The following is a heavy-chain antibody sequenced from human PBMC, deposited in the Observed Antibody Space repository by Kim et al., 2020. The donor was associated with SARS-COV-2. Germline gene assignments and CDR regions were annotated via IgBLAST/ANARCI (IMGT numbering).Heavy chain of an antibody. CDR3: ARDGGSSAWLNWFDP. Sequence: ASVKVSCKASRYTFTGYYMHWVRQAPGQGLEWMGRINPNSGGTNYAQKFQGRVTMTRDTSITTAYMELSRLRSDDTAVYYCARDGGSSAWLNWFDPWGQGTLVTVSS. CDR1: RYTFTGYY. D-gene: IGHD6-19*01. J-gene: IGHJ5*02. CDR2: INPNSGGT. V-gene: IGHV1-2*06.